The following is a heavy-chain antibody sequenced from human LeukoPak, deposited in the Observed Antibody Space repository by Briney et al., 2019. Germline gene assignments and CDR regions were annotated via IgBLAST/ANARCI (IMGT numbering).Heavy chain of an antibody. D-gene: IGHD3-22*01. CDR2: IYYSGST. Sequence: SETLSLTCTVSGGSISSSSYYWGWIRQPPGKGLEWIGSIYYSGSTYYNPSLKSRVTISVDTSKNQFSLQLNSVTPEDTAVYYCARGDSSGGWYYFDYWGQGTLVTVSS. V-gene: IGHV4-39*07. J-gene: IGHJ4*02. CDR1: GGSISSSSYY. CDR3: ARGDSSGGWYYFDY.